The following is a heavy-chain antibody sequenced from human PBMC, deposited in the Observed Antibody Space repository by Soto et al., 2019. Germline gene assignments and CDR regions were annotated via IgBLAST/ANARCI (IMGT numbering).Heavy chain of an antibody. J-gene: IGHJ4*02. CDR1: GFTFSSYS. D-gene: IGHD3-22*01. Sequence: HPGGALRLSWAASGFTFSSYSMHWVRQAPGKGLEWVAVISYDGSNKYYADSVKGRFTISRDNSKSTLYLQMNSLRAEDTAVYYCARGGRITMIVVVTRAWEYWGQGALVTVSS. V-gene: IGHV3-30-3*01. CDR3: ARGGRITMIVVVTRAWEY. CDR2: ISYDGSNK.